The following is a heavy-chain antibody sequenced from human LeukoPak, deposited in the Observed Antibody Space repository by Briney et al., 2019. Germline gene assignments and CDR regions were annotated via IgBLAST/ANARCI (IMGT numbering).Heavy chain of an antibody. CDR2: IKKDGSEK. CDR1: GFTFSTYW. V-gene: IGHV3-7*03. D-gene: IGHD3-3*01. CDR3: ARAEWSNWYFDL. Sequence: GGSLRLSCAASGFTFSTYWTNWVRHPPGNWLEWVANIKKDGSEKYYVDSVKGRFTLSRDSAKNSLYLQMNSLRAEDTAVYYCARAEWSNWYFDLWGRGTLVTVSS. J-gene: IGHJ2*01.